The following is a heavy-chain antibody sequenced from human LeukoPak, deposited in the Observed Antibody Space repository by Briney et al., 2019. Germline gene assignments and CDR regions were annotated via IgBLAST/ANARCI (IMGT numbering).Heavy chain of an antibody. CDR2: ISYDGSNK. J-gene: IGHJ4*02. V-gene: IGHV3-30*18. Sequence: PGRSPRLSCAASGFIFSSYGMHWVRQAPGKGLEWVAVISYDGSNKYYADSVKGRFTISRDNSKNTLYLQMNSLRAEDTAVYYCAKVVVPAAMGGDYFDYWGQGTLVTVSS. CDR1: GFIFSSYG. CDR3: AKVVVPAAMGGDYFDY. D-gene: IGHD2-2*01.